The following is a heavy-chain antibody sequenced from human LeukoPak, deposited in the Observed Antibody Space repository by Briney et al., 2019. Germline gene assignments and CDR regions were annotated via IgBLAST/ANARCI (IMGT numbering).Heavy chain of an antibody. CDR2: IIPILGIA. V-gene: IGHV1-69*02. CDR3: ASYGDYGGDAFDI. CDR1: GGTFSSYT. J-gene: IGHJ3*02. D-gene: IGHD4-17*01. Sequence: SVKVSCKASGGTFSSYTISWVRQAPGQGLEWMGRIIPILGIANYAQKFQGRVTITADKSTSTAYMELSSLRSEDTAVYYCASYGDYGGDAFDIWGQGAMVTVSS.